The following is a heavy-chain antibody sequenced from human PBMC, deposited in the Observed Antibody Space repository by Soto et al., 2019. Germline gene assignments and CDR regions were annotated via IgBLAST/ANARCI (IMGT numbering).Heavy chain of an antibody. CDR3: ARENPWVPLH. J-gene: IGHJ4*02. V-gene: IGHV1-69*01. CDR1: GGTFSSYA. Sequence: QVQLVQSGAEVKKPGSSVKVSCKASGGTFSSYAISWVRHAPGQGLEWMGGIIPIFGTANYAQKFQGRVTITADESTSTASMELSSRRSEGTAVYYCARENPWVPLHWGQGTLVTVSS. CDR2: IIPIFGTA. D-gene: IGHD1-26*01.